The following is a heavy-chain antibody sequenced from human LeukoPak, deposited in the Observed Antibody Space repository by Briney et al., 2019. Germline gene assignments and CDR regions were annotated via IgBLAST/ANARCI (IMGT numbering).Heavy chain of an antibody. CDR1: GFTFSSYW. CDR2: TGNKANSYTT. D-gene: IGHD6-19*01. Sequence: GGSLRLSCAASGFTFSSYWMSWVRQAPGKGLEWVGRTGNKANSYTTEYAASVKGRFTISRDDSKNSLFLQMNSLKSEDTAVYYCARGNTSAWYPFDYWGQGTLVTVSS. V-gene: IGHV3-72*01. CDR3: ARGNTSAWYPFDY. J-gene: IGHJ4*02.